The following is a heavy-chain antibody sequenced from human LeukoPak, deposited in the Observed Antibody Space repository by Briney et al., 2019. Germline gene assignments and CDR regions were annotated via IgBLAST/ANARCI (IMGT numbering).Heavy chain of an antibody. CDR1: GGSISSYY. CDR3: ASLEYSSSSGGSRFDY. Sequence: SETLSLTCTVSGGSISSYYWSWIRQPPGKGLEWIGYIYYSGSTNYNPSLKSRVTISVDTSKNQFSLKLSSVTAADTAVYYCASLEYSSSSGGSRFDYWGQGTLVTVSS. CDR2: IYYSGST. D-gene: IGHD6-6*01. J-gene: IGHJ4*02. V-gene: IGHV4-59*08.